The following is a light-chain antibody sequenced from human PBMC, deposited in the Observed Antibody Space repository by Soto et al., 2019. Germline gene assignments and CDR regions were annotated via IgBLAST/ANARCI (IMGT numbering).Light chain of an antibody. CDR3: LSYTSDNTRV. J-gene: IGLJ3*02. CDR1: SSDVGGYDY. Sequence: QSALTQPASVSGSPGQSVTISCTGTSSDVGGYDYVSWYQQYPGKAPKLMIYEVSNRPSGVSYRFSGSKSGNTASLTISGLQAQDEADYYCLSYTSDNTRVFGGGTKVTVL. CDR2: EVS. V-gene: IGLV2-14*01.